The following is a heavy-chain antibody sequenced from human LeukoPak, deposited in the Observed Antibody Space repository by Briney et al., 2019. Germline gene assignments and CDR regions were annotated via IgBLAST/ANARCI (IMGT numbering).Heavy chain of an antibody. J-gene: IGHJ2*01. V-gene: IGHV4-31*03. Sequence: SETLSLTCTVSGGSIRSGGYYWSWIRQHPGKGLEWIGYIYYSGSTYYNPSLKSRVTISVDTSKNQFSLKLSSVTAADTAVYYCARLIAVAATRYFDLWGRGTLVTVSS. CDR1: GGSIRSGGYY. CDR3: ARLIAVAATRYFDL. CDR2: IYYSGST. D-gene: IGHD6-19*01.